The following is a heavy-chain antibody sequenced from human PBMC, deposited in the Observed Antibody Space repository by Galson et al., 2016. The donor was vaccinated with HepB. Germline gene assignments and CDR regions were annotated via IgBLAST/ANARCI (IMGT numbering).Heavy chain of an antibody. CDR1: GFSLIDYE. J-gene: IGHJ4*02. CDR3: SRAVPTDTRYLDY. CDR2: ISSSGRTI. Sequence: SLRLSCAASGFSLIDYEMNWVRQAPGKGLKWLSYISSSGRTIYYEDSVKGRFIISRDNAKNSLYLQMNVLIAEDTAVYYCSRAVPTDTRYLDYQGQGTLVTVSS. V-gene: IGHV3-48*03. D-gene: IGHD2-21*02.